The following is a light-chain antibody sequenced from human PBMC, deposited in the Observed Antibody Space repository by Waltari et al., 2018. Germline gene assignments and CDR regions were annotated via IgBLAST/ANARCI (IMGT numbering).Light chain of an antibody. CDR1: QSLVHTNGRTY. CDR3: LQSLQFLT. J-gene: IGKJ4*01. CDR2: EVS. V-gene: IGKV2D-29*01. Sequence: DIVMTQTPLSLSVTPGQPVSISCKSSQSLVHTNGRTYLNWYLQRPGQPPQLLIYEVSNRVSGVPDRFSGSGAGIDFTLRISRVEAEDVGVYYCLQSLQFLTFGGGTKVETK.